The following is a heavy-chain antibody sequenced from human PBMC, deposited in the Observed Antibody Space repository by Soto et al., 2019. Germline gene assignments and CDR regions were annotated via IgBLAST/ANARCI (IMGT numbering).Heavy chain of an antibody. CDR2: IIPIFGTA. Sequence: SVKVSCKASGGTFSSYAISWVRQAPGQGLEWMGGIIPIFGTANYAQKFQGRVTITADKSTSTAYMELSSLRSEDTAVYYCARDGFFSGSYYNEDGMDVWGQGTTVTVSS. J-gene: IGHJ6*02. CDR1: GGTFSSYA. V-gene: IGHV1-69*06. CDR3: ARDGFFSGSYYNEDGMDV. D-gene: IGHD1-26*01.